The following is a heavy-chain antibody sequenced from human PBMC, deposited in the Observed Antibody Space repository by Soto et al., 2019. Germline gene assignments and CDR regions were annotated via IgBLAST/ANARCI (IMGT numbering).Heavy chain of an antibody. CDR1: GFTFEDYG. CDR3: AKDIKHWFESPIDS. D-gene: IGHD3-10*01. J-gene: IGHJ4*02. CDR2: ISWKSGSI. Sequence: EVQLVESGGGLVQPGRSLRLSCAASGFTFEDYGMHWVRQAPGKGLEWVSGISWKSGSIGYADSVKGRFTISRDNAKNSLYLQMNSLRAEDTALYYCAKDIKHWFESPIDSWGQGTLVTVSS. V-gene: IGHV3-9*01.